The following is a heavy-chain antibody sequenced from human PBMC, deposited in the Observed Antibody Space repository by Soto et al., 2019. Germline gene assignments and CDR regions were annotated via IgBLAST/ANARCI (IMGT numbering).Heavy chain of an antibody. D-gene: IGHD4-17*01. CDR3: ARATVTPSRDYYYYYMDV. J-gene: IGHJ6*03. CDR2: ISSSSSYI. Sequence: EMQLVESGGGLVKPGGSLRLSCAASGFTFSSYSMNWVRQAPGKGLEWVSSISSSSSYIYYADSVKGRFTISRDNAKNSLYLQMNSLRAEDTAVYYCARATVTPSRDYYYYYMDVWGKGTTVTVSS. V-gene: IGHV3-21*01. CDR1: GFTFSSYS.